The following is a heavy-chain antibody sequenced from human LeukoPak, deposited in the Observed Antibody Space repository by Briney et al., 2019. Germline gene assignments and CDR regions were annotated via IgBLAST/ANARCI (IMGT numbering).Heavy chain of an antibody. Sequence: GGSRRLSCAASGFTFSDYYMSWIRQAPGKGLEWVSYISSSGSTIYYADSVKGRFTISRDNAKNSLYLQMNSLRAEDTAVYYCARVTRGPYPMGAKTTEDWGQGTLVTVSS. CDR3: ARVTRGPYPMGAKTTED. CDR1: GFTFSDYY. V-gene: IGHV3-11*01. CDR2: ISSSGSTI. J-gene: IGHJ4*02. D-gene: IGHD1-26*01.